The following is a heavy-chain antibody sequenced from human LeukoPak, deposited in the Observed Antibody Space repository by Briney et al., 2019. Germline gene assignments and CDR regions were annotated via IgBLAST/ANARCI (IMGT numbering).Heavy chain of an antibody. CDR1: GFTVSSYA. V-gene: IGHV3-7*01. CDR2: IKQDGSEK. J-gene: IGHJ6*02. CDR3: ARYYYYYYGMDV. Sequence: PGGSLRLSCAASGFTVSSYAMSWVRQAPGKGLEWVANIKQDGSEKYYVDSVKGRFTVSRDNAKNSLYLQMTSLRAEDTAVYYCARYYYYYYGMDVCGQGTTVTVSS.